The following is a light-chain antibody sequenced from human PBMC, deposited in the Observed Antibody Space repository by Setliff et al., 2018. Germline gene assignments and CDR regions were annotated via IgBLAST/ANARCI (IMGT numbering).Light chain of an antibody. J-gene: IGLJ3*02. CDR2: EVS. V-gene: IGLV2-14*01. CDR1: SSDVGVYNS. CDR3: SSHTTSSTWA. Sequence: SALAQPASVSGSPGQSITISCTGTSSDVGVYNSVSWYQQHPGKAPKLMIYEVSNRPSGISSRFSGSKSGNTASLTISGLQAEDETDYYCSSHTTSSTWAFGGGTKVTVL.